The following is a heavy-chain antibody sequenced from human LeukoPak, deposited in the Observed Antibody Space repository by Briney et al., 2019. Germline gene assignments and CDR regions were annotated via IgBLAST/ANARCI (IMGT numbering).Heavy chain of an antibody. CDR1: GGSISSYY. J-gene: IGHJ6*03. V-gene: IGHV4-59*01. Sequence: SETLSLTCTVSGGSISSYYWSWIRQPPGKGLEWIGYVYYSGSTNYNPSLKSRVTISVDTSKNQFSLKLSSVTAADTAVYYCARARGGRSWYYYMDVWGKGTTVTISS. D-gene: IGHD6-13*01. CDR2: VYYSGST. CDR3: ARARGGRSWYYYMDV.